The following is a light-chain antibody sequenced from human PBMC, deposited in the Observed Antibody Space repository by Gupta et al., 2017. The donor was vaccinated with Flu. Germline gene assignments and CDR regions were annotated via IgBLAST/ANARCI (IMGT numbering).Light chain of an antibody. CDR3: QQYGASPRT. CDR2: TTS. Sequence: GTLSLSPGERATLSFRASQSVTNGYLARYQHKPGQAPRLLIYTTSNRVTGIPDRFSGSGSGTDFTLTISRLEPEDFAVYYCQQYGASPRTFGQGTKVEIK. J-gene: IGKJ1*01. CDR1: QSVTNGY. V-gene: IGKV3-20*01.